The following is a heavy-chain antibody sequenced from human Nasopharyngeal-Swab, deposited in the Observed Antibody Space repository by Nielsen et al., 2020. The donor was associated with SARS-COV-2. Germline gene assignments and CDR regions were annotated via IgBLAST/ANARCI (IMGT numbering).Heavy chain of an antibody. D-gene: IGHD6-25*01. J-gene: IGHJ4*02. CDR1: GGSVRDYH. Sequence: SETLSLTCAVYGGSVRDYHWSWIRQPPGKGLEWIGEMKPSGITNYNPSLKSRVAISIDTSKNQFFLNLRSVTAADTAVYYCAGHPADFDYWGQGTLITVSS. V-gene: IGHV4-34*01. CDR3: AGHPADFDY. CDR2: MKPSGIT.